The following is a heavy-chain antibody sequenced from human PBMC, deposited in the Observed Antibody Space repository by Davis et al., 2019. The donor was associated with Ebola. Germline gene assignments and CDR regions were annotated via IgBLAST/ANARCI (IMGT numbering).Heavy chain of an antibody. V-gene: IGHV3-23*01. CDR2: ISGSGGTT. J-gene: IGHJ6*02. CDR3: ANGNFDWVARYYYGMDV. D-gene: IGHD3-9*01. Sequence: GGSLRLSCADSVITFSSYAMTWVRQAPGKGLEWVSAISGSGGTTYYAGSVKGRFTVSRDNARNSLYLQMNSLRAEDTAVYYCANGNFDWVARYYYGMDVWGQGTTVTVSS. CDR1: VITFSSYA.